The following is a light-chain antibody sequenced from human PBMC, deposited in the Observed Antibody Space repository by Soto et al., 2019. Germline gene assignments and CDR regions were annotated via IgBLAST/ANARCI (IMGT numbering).Light chain of an antibody. V-gene: IGLV1-40*01. Sequence: QSVLTQPPSVSGAPGQRVTISCTGSSSNIGAGYDVHWYQQLPGTAPKLLIYGNSNRPSGVPDRFSGSKSGTSASLAITGLQXEDEADYYCRSYDSSLSGSYVFGTGTKVTV. CDR1: SSNIGAGYD. J-gene: IGLJ1*01. CDR2: GNS. CDR3: RSYDSSLSGSYV.